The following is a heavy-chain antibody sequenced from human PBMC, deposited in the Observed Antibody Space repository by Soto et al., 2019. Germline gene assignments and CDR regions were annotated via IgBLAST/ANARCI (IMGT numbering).Heavy chain of an antibody. V-gene: IGHV3-15*01. J-gene: IGHJ4*02. CDR2: IKSKTDGGTA. Sequence: GGSMRHPRVAAGFNFVGYAMSWISQAPGKGPEWVGRIKSKTDGGTADYAAPVKGRFTISRDDSENTLYLQMNSLKTEDTAVYYCSHGYYQYFDSWGQGTPVTVSS. CDR1: GFNFVGYA. CDR3: SHGYYQYFDS. D-gene: IGHD5-18*01.